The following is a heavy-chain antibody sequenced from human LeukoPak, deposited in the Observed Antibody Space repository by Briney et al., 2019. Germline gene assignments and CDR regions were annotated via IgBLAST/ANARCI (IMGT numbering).Heavy chain of an antibody. CDR1: GFTFSRAW. V-gene: IGHV3-7*01. J-gene: IGHJ4*02. Sequence: PGGSLRLSCAASGFTFSRAWMSWVRQAPGKGLEWVANIKEDGSEDYYADSVKGRFAISKDNAKNSLYLQMNNLRAEDTAMYYCARDLGATGEPDYWGQGTLVTVSS. CDR2: IKEDGSED. D-gene: IGHD7-27*01. CDR3: ARDLGATGEPDY.